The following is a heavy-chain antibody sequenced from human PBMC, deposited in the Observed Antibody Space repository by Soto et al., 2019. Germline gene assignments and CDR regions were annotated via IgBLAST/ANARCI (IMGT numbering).Heavy chain of an antibody. CDR1: GFTFSSYS. J-gene: IGHJ4*02. CDR3: ARGAGIAVAGTSFEY. V-gene: IGHV3-30-3*01. Sequence: QVQLVESGGGVVQPGRSLRLSCAASGFTFSSYSVHWVRQAPGKGLEWVAVISYDGSNKYYADSVKGRFTISRDNSKNTLYLLMISLRAEDTAVYYCARGAGIAVAGTSFEYWGQGTLVTVSS. D-gene: IGHD6-19*01. CDR2: ISYDGSNK.